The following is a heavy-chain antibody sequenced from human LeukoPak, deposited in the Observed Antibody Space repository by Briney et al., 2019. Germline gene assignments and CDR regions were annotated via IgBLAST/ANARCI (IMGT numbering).Heavy chain of an antibody. CDR2: IYYSGST. D-gene: IGHD4-17*01. V-gene: IGHV4-31*03. Sequence: SETLSLTCTVSGGSISSGGYYRSWIRQHPGKGLESIVNIYYSGSTYYNPSLKSRVTISVDTSKNQYSLKLSSVTAADTAVYYCARVSLSGDYRVDYWGQGTLVTVSS. J-gene: IGHJ4*02. CDR1: GGSISSGGYY. CDR3: ARVSLSGDYRVDY.